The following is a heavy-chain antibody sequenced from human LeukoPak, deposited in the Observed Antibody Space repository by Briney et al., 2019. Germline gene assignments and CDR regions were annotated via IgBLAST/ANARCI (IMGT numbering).Heavy chain of an antibody. CDR3: AKPKDFTVTVFQQ. CDR1: GFTFSSYG. J-gene: IGHJ1*01. Sequence: GGTLRLSCAASGFTFSSYGMHWVRQAPGKGLEWVAFIRYDGSNKYYADSVKGRFTISRDNSKNTLYLQMNSLRAEDTAVYYCAKPKDFTVTVFQQWGQGTLVTVPS. V-gene: IGHV3-30*02. CDR2: IRYDGSNK. D-gene: IGHD4-17*01.